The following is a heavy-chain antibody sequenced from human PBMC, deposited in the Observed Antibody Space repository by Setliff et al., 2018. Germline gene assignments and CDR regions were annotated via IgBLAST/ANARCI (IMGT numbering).Heavy chain of an antibody. CDR3: ARLGGLLVATMPFDY. CDR2: LHTSGSI. V-gene: IGHV4-61*02. J-gene: IGHJ4*02. Sequence: SETLSLTCAVSGGSISSGSYYWSWIRQPAGKGLEWIGRLHTSGSIDYNPSLKSRVTISVDTSKNQFSLKLRSVTAADTAVYYCARLGGLLVATMPFDYWGQGTLVTRLL. CDR1: GGSISSGSYY. D-gene: IGHD5-12*01.